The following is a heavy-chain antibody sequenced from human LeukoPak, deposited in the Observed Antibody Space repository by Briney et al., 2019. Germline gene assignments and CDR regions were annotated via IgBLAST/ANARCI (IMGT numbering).Heavy chain of an antibody. CDR1: GFTFSSYA. CDR3: ALIAAAGDYYYYYMDV. Sequence: GGSLRLSCAASGFTFSSYAMHWVRQAPGKGLEWVAVISYDGSNKYYADSVKGRFTISRDNSKNTLYLQMNSLRAEDTAVYYCALIAAAGDYYYYYMDVWGKGTTVTVSS. D-gene: IGHD6-13*01. CDR2: ISYDGSNK. V-gene: IGHV3-30-3*01. J-gene: IGHJ6*03.